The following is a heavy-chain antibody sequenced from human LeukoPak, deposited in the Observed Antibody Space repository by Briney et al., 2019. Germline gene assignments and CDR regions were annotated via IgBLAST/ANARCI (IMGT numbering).Heavy chain of an antibody. J-gene: IGHJ3*02. D-gene: IGHD1-20*01. CDR1: GYSFTNYD. V-gene: IGHV1-18*01. Sequence: ASVKVSCKTSGYSFTNYDISWVRQAPGQGLEWMGWISAHQNNTTYAQKFQGRVTMTTDTSTNTAYMELRSLTSDDTAVYYCARDGSITGPFLDAFDIWGLGTMVTVSS. CDR3: ARDGSITGPFLDAFDI. CDR2: ISAHQNNT.